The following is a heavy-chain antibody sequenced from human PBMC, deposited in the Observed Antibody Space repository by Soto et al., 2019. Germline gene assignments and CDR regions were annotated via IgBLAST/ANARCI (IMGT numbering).Heavy chain of an antibody. Sequence: PXECLSIVVRGAGYSFTSYWISWVRQMPGKGMEWMGRIDPSDSYTNYSPSFQGHVTISADKSISTAYLQWSSLKASDTAMYYCARCVDRSSTSCYRRAFDIWGQGTMVTVSS. CDR2: IDPSDSYT. D-gene: IGHD2-2*02. CDR1: GYSFTSYW. V-gene: IGHV5-10-1*01. J-gene: IGHJ3*02. CDR3: ARCVDRSSTSCYRRAFDI.